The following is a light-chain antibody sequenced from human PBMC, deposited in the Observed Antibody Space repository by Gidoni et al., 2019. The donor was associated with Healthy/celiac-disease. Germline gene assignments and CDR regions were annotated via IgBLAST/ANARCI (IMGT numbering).Light chain of an antibody. CDR3: QQYGSSPGT. V-gene: IGKV3-20*01. J-gene: IGKJ1*01. Sequence: IISTPSPVTLSLSPGERATLSCKASQSVSSSYLACYQQKPGQSPRLLIYGASSRATGIPDRFSGSGSGTDFTLTISRLEPEDFAVYYCQQYGSSPGTFGQGTKVEIK. CDR1: QSVSSSY. CDR2: GAS.